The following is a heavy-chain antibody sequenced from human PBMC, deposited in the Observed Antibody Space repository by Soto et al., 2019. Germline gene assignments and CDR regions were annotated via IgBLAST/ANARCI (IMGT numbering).Heavy chain of an antibody. J-gene: IGHJ4*02. D-gene: IGHD3-9*01. Sequence: QVQLVESGGGVVQPGRSLRLSCAASGFTFSSYGMHWVRQAPGKGLEWVAVISYDGSNKYYADSVKGRFTISRDNSKTTLYLQMNSLRADDPAVYDWARRHGDWFYFDYWGQGTLLTLSS. CDR2: ISYDGSNK. V-gene: IGHV3-30*03. CDR3: ARRHGDWFYFDY. CDR1: GFTFSSYG.